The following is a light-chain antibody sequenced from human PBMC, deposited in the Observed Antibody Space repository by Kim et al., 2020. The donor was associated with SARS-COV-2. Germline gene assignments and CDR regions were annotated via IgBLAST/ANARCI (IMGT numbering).Light chain of an antibody. Sequence: LPPVEGATVTCRPRQSVSSSYLPRHQQKPGQASRLLIARAPSRATGIPYRLSGSGCETVFDRTLSRLQHEAVAGYYCQQYGSSPYTFGQGTKREL. J-gene: IGKJ2*01. CDR1: QSVSSSY. CDR2: RAP. V-gene: IGKV3-20*01. CDR3: QQYGSSPYT.